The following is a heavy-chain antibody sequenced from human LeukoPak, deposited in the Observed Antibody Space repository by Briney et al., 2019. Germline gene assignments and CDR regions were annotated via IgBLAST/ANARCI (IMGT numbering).Heavy chain of an antibody. D-gene: IGHD6-6*01. CDR1: GFTFSTYS. V-gene: IGHV3-21*01. J-gene: IGHJ1*01. CDR2: ISGSSSFI. CDR3: ARGGSTSSSSHFHH. Sequence: PGGSLRLSCAASGFTFSTYSMNWVGQAPGKGLEWVSSISGSSSFIYYADSVKGRFTISRDNAKNSLYLQMNSLRAEDTAVYYCARGGSTSSSSHFHHWGQGTLVPVSS.